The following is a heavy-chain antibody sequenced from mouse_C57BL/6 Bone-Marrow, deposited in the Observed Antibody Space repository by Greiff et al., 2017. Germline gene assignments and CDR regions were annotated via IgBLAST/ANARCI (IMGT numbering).Heavy chain of an antibody. V-gene: IGHV1-78*01. CDR1: GYTFTDHT. J-gene: IGHJ4*01. Sequence: VQLVESDAELVKPGASVTISCKVSGYTFTDHTIHWMKQRPEQGLEWIGYIYPRDGSTKYNEKFKGQATLTADKSSSTAYMQLNSLTSEDSAVYFCARDLCDYDSSGYYWALDCWGKGTSVTVSS. CDR2: IYPRDGST. D-gene: IGHD1-1*01. CDR3: ARDLCDYDSSGYYWALDC.